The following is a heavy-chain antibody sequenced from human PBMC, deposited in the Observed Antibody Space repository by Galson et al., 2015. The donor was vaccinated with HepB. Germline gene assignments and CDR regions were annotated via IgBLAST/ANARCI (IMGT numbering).Heavy chain of an antibody. CDR1: GYSFTGYY. V-gene: IGHV1-2*02. CDR3: ARAPPHDYDFWSGAHYYYYGMDV. Sequence: SVKVSCKASGYSFTGYYMHWVRQAPGQGLEWMGWINPNSGGTNYAQKFQGRVTMTRDTSISTAYMELSRLRSDDTAVYYCARAPPHDYDFWSGAHYYYYGMDVWGQGTTVTVSS. D-gene: IGHD3-3*01. J-gene: IGHJ6*02. CDR2: INPNSGGT.